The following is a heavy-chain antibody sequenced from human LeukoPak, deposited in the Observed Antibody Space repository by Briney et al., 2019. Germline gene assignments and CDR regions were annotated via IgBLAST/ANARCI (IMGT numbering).Heavy chain of an antibody. CDR2: IYYSGST. V-gene: IGHV4-59*01. CDR3: ARAIYDFWSGYRETNYFDY. CDR1: GGSISSYY. D-gene: IGHD3-3*01. J-gene: IGHJ4*02. Sequence: SETLSLTCTVSGGSISSYYWSWIRQPPGKGLEWIGYIYYSGSTNYNSSLKSRVTISVDTSKNQFSLKLNSVTAADTAVYYCARAIYDFWSGYRETNYFDYWGQGTLVTVSS.